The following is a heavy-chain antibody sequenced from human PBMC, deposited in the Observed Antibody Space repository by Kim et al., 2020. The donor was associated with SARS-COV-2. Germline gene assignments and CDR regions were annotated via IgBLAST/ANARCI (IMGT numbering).Heavy chain of an antibody. CDR1: GFNLRIYA. CDR3: AKLRTNSY. V-gene: IGHV3-23*01. J-gene: IGHJ4*01. CDR2: LIGSSGST. Sequence: GGSLRLSCAASGFNLRIYAMTWVRQAPGKGLEWVSTLIGSSGSTFYADSVKGRFTISRDTSKNTLYLHMTGLRADDTCLYYCAKLRTNSYWGHGTLVTVS.